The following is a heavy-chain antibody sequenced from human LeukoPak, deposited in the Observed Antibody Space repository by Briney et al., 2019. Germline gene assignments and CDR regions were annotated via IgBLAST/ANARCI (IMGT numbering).Heavy chain of an antibody. CDR3: ARDKGGYNIRDFDY. Sequence: GGALRLSCAASGFTFGDYVMHGVGQAPGKGREGMGCMSYDGSDEHYKDSVKGRFAISRDNYNNTLYLQMHSLSAEDTAVYYCARDKGGYNIRDFDYWGQGTLVTVSS. CDR2: MSYDGSDE. CDR1: GFTFGDYV. V-gene: IGHV3-30*03. J-gene: IGHJ4*02. D-gene: IGHD5-24*01.